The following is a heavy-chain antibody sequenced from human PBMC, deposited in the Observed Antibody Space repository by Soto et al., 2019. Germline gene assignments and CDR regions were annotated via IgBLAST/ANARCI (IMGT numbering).Heavy chain of an antibody. D-gene: IGHD6-6*01. CDR1: GYTFTSYD. CDR2: MNPTSGNT. Sequence: QVQLVQSGAEVKKPGASVKVSCKASGYTFTSYDINWVRQATGQGLEWMGWMNPTSGNTGYAQKFHGSVTMTRNTSISTAYMELSSLRSEYTAVYYCARGLSYTRIADRRYYYYGMDVWGQGTTVTVS. J-gene: IGHJ6*02. V-gene: IGHV1-8*01. CDR3: ARGLSYTRIADRRYYYYGMDV.